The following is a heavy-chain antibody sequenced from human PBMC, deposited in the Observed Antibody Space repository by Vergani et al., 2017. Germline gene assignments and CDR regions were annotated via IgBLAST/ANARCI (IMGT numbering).Heavy chain of an antibody. Sequence: QVQLEESGPGLVKSSETLSLTCSVSFVSIRNLYCDWIRQPPGKGLEWVGSIHYSENTNYNPSLKTRYTISVDTAKNQFSLTLTSVTAADTAIYFCACTESFILRYFHWALWGQGTLVTVSS. D-gene: IGHD3-9*01. V-gene: IGHV4-59*11. CDR3: ACTESFILRYFHWAL. CDR2: IHYSENT. J-gene: IGHJ1*01. CDR1: FVSIRNLY.